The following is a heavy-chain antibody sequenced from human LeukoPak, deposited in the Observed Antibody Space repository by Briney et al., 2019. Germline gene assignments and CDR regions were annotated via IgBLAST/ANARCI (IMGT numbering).Heavy chain of an antibody. V-gene: IGHV4-59*02. Sequence: SETLSLTCTVSGVSASDYYWSWIRQPPGKGLEWIGYVSNRGTTNDHPSLKSRVTISVDKSKNRFSLKLRSVTAADTAVYYCARDRGYSYGPYYYYGMDVWGQGTTVTVSS. CDR3: ARDRGYSYGPYYYYGMDV. J-gene: IGHJ6*02. CDR1: GVSASDYY. CDR2: VSNRGTT. D-gene: IGHD5-18*01.